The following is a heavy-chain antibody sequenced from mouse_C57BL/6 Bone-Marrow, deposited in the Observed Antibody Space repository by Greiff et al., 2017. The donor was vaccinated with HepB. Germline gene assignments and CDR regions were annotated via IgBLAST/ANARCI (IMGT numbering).Heavy chain of an antibody. J-gene: IGHJ4*01. CDR2: ISSGGSYT. CDR3: ARRRLPYAMDY. Sequence: VQLVESGGDLVKPGGSLKLSCAASGFTFSSYGMSWVRQTPDKRLEWVATISSGGSYTYYPDSVKGRFTISRDNAKNTLYLQMSSLKSEDTAMYYCARRRLPYAMDYWGQGTSVTVSS. D-gene: IGHD2-2*01. V-gene: IGHV5-6*01. CDR1: GFTFSSYG.